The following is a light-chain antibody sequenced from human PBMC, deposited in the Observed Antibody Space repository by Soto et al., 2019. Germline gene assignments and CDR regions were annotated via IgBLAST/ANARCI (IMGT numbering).Light chain of an antibody. CDR1: DDVGGW. CDR2: AVS. CDR3: QQSYSIPLT. V-gene: IGKV1-12*01. J-gene: IGKJ4*01. Sequence: DTHLTQSPSSVSASVGDRVTMTCRASDDVGGWLAWYQQQPGKAPKLLIFAVSTLHSGVPSRFSGTGSGTEFTLTVSNFQPEDFATYYCQQSYSIPLTFGGGTRVGIK.